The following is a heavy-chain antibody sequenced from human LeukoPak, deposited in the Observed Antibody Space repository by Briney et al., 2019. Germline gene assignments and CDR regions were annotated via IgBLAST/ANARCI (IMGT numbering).Heavy chain of an antibody. CDR1: GGSISSYY. Sequence: ETLSLTCTVSGGSISSYYWSWIRQPAGKGLEWIGRIYTSGSTNYNPSLKSRVTMSVDTSKNQFSLKLSSVTAADTAVYYCARVGDYYDSSGYDDYWGQGTLVTVSS. J-gene: IGHJ4*02. CDR2: IYTSGST. D-gene: IGHD3-22*01. V-gene: IGHV4-4*07. CDR3: ARVGDYYDSSGYDDY.